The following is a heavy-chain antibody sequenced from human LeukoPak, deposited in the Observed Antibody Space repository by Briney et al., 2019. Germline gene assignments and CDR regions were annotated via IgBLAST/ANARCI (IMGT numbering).Heavy chain of an antibody. CDR2: ISDIGSI. CDR3: AGHHPRNTVDF. J-gene: IGHJ4*02. D-gene: IGHD2/OR15-2a*01. Sequence: SETLSLTCTVSGGSISSYYWSWIRQPPEKGMEWIAYISDIGSINYNPSLKSRVTISLDTSKNQFSLKLSSVTAADTAVYYCAGHHPRNTVDFWGQGTLVTVSS. CDR1: GGSISSYY. V-gene: IGHV4-59*08.